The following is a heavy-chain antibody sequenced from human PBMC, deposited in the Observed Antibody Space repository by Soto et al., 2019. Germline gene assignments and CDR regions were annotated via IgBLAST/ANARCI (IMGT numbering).Heavy chain of an antibody. J-gene: IGHJ4*02. Sequence: QVQLVQCGAEVKKHGASVKVSCKASGYASASYAISWVRQAPGQGLEWMGWINVYNGNTNYAQKLQGRVTMTTDTSTSTAYMELRSLRCDDTAVYYCARDDPPLFDWGQGTLVTVSS. CDR1: GYASASYA. CDR3: ARDDPPLFD. D-gene: IGHD3-10*02. CDR2: INVYNGNT. V-gene: IGHV1-18*01.